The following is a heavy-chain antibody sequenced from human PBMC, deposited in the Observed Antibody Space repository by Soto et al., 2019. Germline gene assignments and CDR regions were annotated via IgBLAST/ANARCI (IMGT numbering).Heavy chain of an antibody. CDR1: GGSVSSGSYY. CDR3: ARNFGNRDYDSSGSNWFDP. J-gene: IGHJ5*02. D-gene: IGHD3-22*01. Sequence: SETLSLTCTVSGGSVSSGSYYWSWIRQPPGKGLEWIGYIYYSGSTNYNPSLKSRVTISVDTSKNQFSLKLSSVTAADTAVYYCARNFGNRDYDSSGSNWFDPWGQGTLVTVPQ. CDR2: IYYSGST. V-gene: IGHV4-61*01.